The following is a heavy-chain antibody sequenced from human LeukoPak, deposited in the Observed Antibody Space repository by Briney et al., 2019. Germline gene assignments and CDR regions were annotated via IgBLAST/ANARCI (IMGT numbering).Heavy chain of an antibody. D-gene: IGHD5-18*01. Sequence: SETLSLTCAVYGGSFSGYYWSWIRQPPGKGLEWIGEINHSGSTNYDPSLKSRVTISLDTSKNQFSLKLTSVTAADTAVYYCARDRTGRNTAQDDYWGQGTLVTVSS. CDR1: GGSFSGYY. V-gene: IGHV4-34*01. CDR2: INHSGST. CDR3: ARDRTGRNTAQDDY. J-gene: IGHJ4*02.